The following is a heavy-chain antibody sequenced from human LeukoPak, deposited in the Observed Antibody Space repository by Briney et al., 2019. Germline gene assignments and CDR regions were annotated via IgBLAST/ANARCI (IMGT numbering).Heavy chain of an antibody. V-gene: IGHV3-48*01. Sequence: GGSLRLSCAASGFSLSDYGVNWVRRAPGKGLEWLSHTSVNGAVTTYADSVKGRFTISSDTAKNSLYLQLNSLTVGDTAMYYCARDPDGDLDFDFWGRGTLVTVSS. CDR3: ARDPDGDLDFDF. CDR1: GFSLSDYG. CDR2: TSVNGAVT. J-gene: IGHJ4*02. D-gene: IGHD4-17*01.